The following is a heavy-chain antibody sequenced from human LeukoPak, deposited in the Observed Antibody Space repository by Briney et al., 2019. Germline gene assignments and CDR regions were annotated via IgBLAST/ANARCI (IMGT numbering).Heavy chain of an antibody. Sequence: SETLSLTCTVSDDSISSYYWSWIRQPAGKGLEWIGLIYTSGSTNYNPSLKSRVTMSVDTSKNQFSLNLTSVTAADTAVYYCARFTPQGYGWGGYNRFDPWGQGTLVTVSS. CDR2: IYTSGST. CDR3: ARFTPQGYGWGGYNRFDP. CDR1: DDSISSYY. J-gene: IGHJ5*02. D-gene: IGHD3-16*01. V-gene: IGHV4-4*07.